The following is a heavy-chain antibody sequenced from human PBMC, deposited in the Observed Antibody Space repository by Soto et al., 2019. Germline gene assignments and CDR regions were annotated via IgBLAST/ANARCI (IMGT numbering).Heavy chain of an antibody. CDR3: ARNCGGDCYDSDAFDI. CDR1: GFTFSSYS. CDR2: ISSSSSYI. J-gene: IGHJ3*02. V-gene: IGHV3-21*01. D-gene: IGHD2-21*02. Sequence: GGSLRLSCAASGFTFSSYSMNWARQAPGKGLEWVSSISSSSSYIYYADSVKGRFTISRDNAKNSLYLQMNSLRAEDTAVYYCARNCGGDCYDSDAFDIWGQGTMVTVSS.